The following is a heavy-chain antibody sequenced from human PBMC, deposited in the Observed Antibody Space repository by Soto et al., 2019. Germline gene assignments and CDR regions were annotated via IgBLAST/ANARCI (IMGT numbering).Heavy chain of an antibody. CDR2: TSYDGNNK. CDR3: AKVLSVIVADSFDI. V-gene: IGHV3-30*18. D-gene: IGHD3-22*01. CDR1: GFTFNNYD. J-gene: IGHJ3*02. Sequence: QVQLVESGGGVVQPGRSLRLSCAASGFTFNNYDMHWVRQSPGKGLEWVAVTSYDGNNKYYADSVKGRFTISRDNSKNTLSLQMNSLRPEDTADYYCAKVLSVIVADSFDIWGQGTMVTVSS.